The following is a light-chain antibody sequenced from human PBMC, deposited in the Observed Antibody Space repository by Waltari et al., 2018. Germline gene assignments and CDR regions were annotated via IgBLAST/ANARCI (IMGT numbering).Light chain of an antibody. CDR2: LNSDGSH. CDR3: QTWGTGIVI. J-gene: IGLJ2*01. V-gene: IGLV4-69*01. Sequence: QLVLTQSPSASASLGASVKLTCTLRSGQRNYDIAWHQQLPGKGPRCLMKLNSDGSHNKGDGVPDRFSGSSSGAERYLTISSLQSEDEADYYCQTWGTGIVIFGGGTRLTVL. CDR1: SGQRNYD.